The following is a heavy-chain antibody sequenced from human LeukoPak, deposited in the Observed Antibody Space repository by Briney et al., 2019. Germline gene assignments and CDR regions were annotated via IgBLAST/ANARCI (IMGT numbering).Heavy chain of an antibody. Sequence: GASVTVSSTASVYTFTFYYMHWVRHAPRQGLEWMGWINPNSGGTNYAQKFQGRVTMTRDTSISTAYMELSRLRSDDTAVYYCASTRITMVRGVIKGSGMDVWGQGTTVTVSS. CDR2: INPNSGGT. V-gene: IGHV1-2*02. CDR1: VYTFTFYY. J-gene: IGHJ6*02. CDR3: ASTRITMVRGVIKGSGMDV. D-gene: IGHD3-10*01.